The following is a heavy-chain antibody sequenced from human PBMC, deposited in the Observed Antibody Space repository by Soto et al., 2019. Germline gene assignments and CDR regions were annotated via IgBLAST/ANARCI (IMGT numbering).Heavy chain of an antibody. CDR2: IIPIFGTA. CDR1: GGTFSSYA. V-gene: IGHV1-69*13. CDR3: ATSTLGVVIPYFDY. D-gene: IGHD3-3*01. Sequence: ASVKVSCKASGGTFSSYAISWVRQAPGQGLEWMGGIIPIFGTANYAQKFQGRVTITADESTSTAYMELSSLRSEDTAVYYCATSTLGVVIPYFDYWGQGTLVTVSS. J-gene: IGHJ4*02.